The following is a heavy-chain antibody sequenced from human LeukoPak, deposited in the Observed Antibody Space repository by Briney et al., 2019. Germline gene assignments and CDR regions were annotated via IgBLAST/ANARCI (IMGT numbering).Heavy chain of an antibody. V-gene: IGHV4-4*07. Sequence: SETLSLTCTVSGGSISSYYWSWIRQPAGKGLEWIGRIYTSGSTNYNPSLKSRVTMSVDTSKNQFSLKLSSVTAADTAVYYCARAPSRRYQLLPVEYYFDYWGQGTLVTVSS. D-gene: IGHD2-2*01. J-gene: IGHJ4*02. CDR3: ARAPSRRYQLLPVEYYFDY. CDR1: GGSISSYY. CDR2: IYTSGST.